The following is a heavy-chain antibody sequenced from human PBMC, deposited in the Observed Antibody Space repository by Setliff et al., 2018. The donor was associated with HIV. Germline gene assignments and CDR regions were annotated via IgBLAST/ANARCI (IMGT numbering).Heavy chain of an antibody. J-gene: IGHJ5*02. CDR3: ARGWLQFGWFDP. CDR1: GDPISTYY. V-gene: IGHV4-59*01. CDR2: VYYSGST. D-gene: IGHD5-12*01. Sequence: SETLSLTCTVSGDPISTYYWSWVRKPPGKGLEWIGYVYYSGSTSYSPSLRGRVTMSVDPSKNQFSLKLRSVTAADTAVYYCARGWLQFGWFDPWGQGTLVTVSS.